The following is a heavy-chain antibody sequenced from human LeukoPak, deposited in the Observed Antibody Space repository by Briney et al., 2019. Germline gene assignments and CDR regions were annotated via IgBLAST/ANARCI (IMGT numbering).Heavy chain of an antibody. D-gene: IGHD6-13*01. CDR2: ISSSSSAI. CDR1: GFSFSSNS. J-gene: IGHJ4*02. V-gene: IGHV3-48*04. Sequence: GGSLRLSCAASGFSFSSNSMNWVRQAPGKGLEWVSYISSSSSAIYYADSVKGRITISRDNAKNSLYLQTNSLRAEDTAVYYCARETAAFDYWGQGTLVTVSS. CDR3: ARETAAFDY.